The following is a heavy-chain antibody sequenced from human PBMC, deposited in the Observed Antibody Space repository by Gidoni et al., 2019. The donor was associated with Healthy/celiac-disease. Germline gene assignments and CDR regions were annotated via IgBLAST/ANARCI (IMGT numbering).Heavy chain of an antibody. J-gene: IGHJ4*02. Sequence: EVQLVESGGGLVKPGRSLRLSCTAAGFTFGDYAMSWLRQAPGKGLEWVGFIRSKAYGGTTEYAASVKGRFTISRDDSIRIAYLQMNRLKTEDTAVYYCTPYYYDSSGYYLFDYWGQGTLVTVSS. V-gene: IGHV3-49*05. CDR3: TPYYYDSSGYYLFDY. CDR2: IRSKAYGGTT. D-gene: IGHD3-22*01. CDR1: GFTFGDYA.